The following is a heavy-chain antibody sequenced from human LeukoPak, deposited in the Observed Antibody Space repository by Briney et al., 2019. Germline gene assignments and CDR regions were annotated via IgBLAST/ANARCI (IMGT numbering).Heavy chain of an antibody. CDR1: GYTFTSYY. D-gene: IGHD5-18*01. V-gene: IGHV1-2*02. CDR3: ARERRPHSYGSFIGDY. J-gene: IGHJ4*02. CDR2: INPNSGGT. Sequence: ASVKVSCKASGYTFTSYYMHWVRQAPGQALEWMGWINPNSGGTNYAQKFQGRVTMTRDTSISTVNMELSRLRSDDTALYYCARERRPHSYGSFIGDYWGQGTLVSVSS.